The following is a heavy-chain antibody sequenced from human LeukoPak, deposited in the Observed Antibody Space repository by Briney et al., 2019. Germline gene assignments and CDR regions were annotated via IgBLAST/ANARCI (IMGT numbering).Heavy chain of an antibody. CDR2: IIPIFGTA. CDR3: ARDGLTYYYDSSGYFLGNNWFDP. J-gene: IGHJ5*02. D-gene: IGHD3-22*01. Sequence: SVKVSCKASGGTFSSYAISWVRQAPGQGLEWMGGIIPIFGTANYAQKFQGRVTVTADESTSTAYMELSSLRSEDTAVYYCARDGLTYYYDSSGYFLGNNWFDPWGQGTLVTVSS. V-gene: IGHV1-69*13. CDR1: GGTFSSYA.